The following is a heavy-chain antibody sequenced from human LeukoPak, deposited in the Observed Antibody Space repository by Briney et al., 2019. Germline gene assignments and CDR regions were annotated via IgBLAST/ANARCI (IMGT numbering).Heavy chain of an antibody. Sequence: ASVKVSCKASGYTFTSYDINWVRQATGQGLEWMGWMNPNSGNTGYAQKFQGRVTMTRNTSISTAYMELSSLRSEDTAVYYCARGARGRDYFDYWGQGTLVTVSS. J-gene: IGHJ4*02. CDR2: MNPNSGNT. D-gene: IGHD1-26*01. CDR3: ARGARGRDYFDY. V-gene: IGHV1-8*01. CDR1: GYTFTSYD.